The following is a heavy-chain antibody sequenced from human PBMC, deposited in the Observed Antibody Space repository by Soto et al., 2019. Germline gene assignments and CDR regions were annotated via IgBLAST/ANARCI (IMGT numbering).Heavy chain of an antibody. D-gene: IGHD3-3*01. CDR3: ARSSGITIFGVAPDAFDI. Sequence: GAALKISCKGSGYSFTSYWFGWLRQMPGKGLEWMGIIYPGDSDTRYSPSFQGQVTISADKSISTAYLQWSSLKASDTAMYYCARSSGITIFGVAPDAFDIWGQGTMVTVSS. V-gene: IGHV5-51*01. CDR2: IYPGDSDT. J-gene: IGHJ3*02. CDR1: GYSFTSYW.